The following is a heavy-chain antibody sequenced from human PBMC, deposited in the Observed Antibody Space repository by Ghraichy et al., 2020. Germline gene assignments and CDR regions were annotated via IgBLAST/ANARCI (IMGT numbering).Heavy chain of an antibody. V-gene: IGHV4-59*01. Sequence: ESLNISCSVSGGSMSPFHWSWVRKSPGKGLEWIGNIFYTGTATYNSALKSRVTISIDTSTNQFSLELRSMTAADTAVYYCARVMTSYCGGDCYSHYFAFWGQGTLVTASS. CDR3: ARVMTSYCGGDCYSHYFAF. CDR2: IFYTGTA. J-gene: IGHJ4*02. D-gene: IGHD2-21*02. CDR1: GGSMSPFH.